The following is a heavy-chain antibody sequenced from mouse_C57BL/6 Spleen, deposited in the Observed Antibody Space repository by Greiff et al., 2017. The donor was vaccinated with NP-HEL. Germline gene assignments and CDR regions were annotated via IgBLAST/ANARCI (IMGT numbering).Heavy chain of an antibody. Sequence: EVMLVESGGGLVKPGGSLKLSCAASGFTFSSYAMSWVRQTPEKRLEWVATISDGGSYTYYPDNVKGRFTISRDNAKNNLYLQMSHLKSEDTAMYYCAREGGIITTVGYFDVWGTGTTVTVSS. D-gene: IGHD1-1*01. CDR1: GFTFSSYA. J-gene: IGHJ1*03. CDR3: AREGGIITTVGYFDV. V-gene: IGHV5-4*01. CDR2: ISDGGSYT.